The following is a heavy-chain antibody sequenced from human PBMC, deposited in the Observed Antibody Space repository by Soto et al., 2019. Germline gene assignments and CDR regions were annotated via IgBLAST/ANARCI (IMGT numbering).Heavy chain of an antibody. CDR3: ASSRIVVVGSRAYYGMDV. V-gene: IGHV1-69*01. J-gene: IGHJ6*02. CDR2: IIPVFGIV. CDR1: GGTPSNSA. D-gene: IGHD6-19*01. Sequence: QVQLVQSGAEVKKPGSSVRVSCKASGGTPSNSAFSWVRQAPGQGLEWMGGIIPVFGIVKYAQNLEGRVTITADEATNTAYMELSRLRYEDRAVYYCASSRIVVVGSRAYYGMDVWGHGTTVTVSS.